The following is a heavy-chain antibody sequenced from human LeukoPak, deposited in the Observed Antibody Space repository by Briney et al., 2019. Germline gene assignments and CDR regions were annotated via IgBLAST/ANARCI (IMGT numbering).Heavy chain of an antibody. Sequence: PSETLSLTCTVSGGSISSSSYYWGWIRQPPGKGLEWIGSIYYSGSTYYNPSLKSRVTISVYTSKNQFSLKLSSVTAADTAVYYCARVVVVVAATYWFDPWGQGTLVTVSS. CDR2: IYYSGST. V-gene: IGHV4-39*01. CDR1: GGSISSSSYY. D-gene: IGHD2-15*01. CDR3: ARVVVVVAATYWFDP. J-gene: IGHJ5*02.